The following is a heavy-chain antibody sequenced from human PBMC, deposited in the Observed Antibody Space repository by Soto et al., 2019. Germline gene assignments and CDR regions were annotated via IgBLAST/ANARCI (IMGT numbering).Heavy chain of an antibody. CDR2: ISYSGST. V-gene: IGHV4-59*01. J-gene: IGHJ3*02. CDR1: GGSISGYY. Sequence: SETLSLTCTVSGGSISGYYWSWIRQPPGKGLEWIGYISYSGSTNNNPSLKSRVNLSVDTSKNHFSLRLSSVTAADTDVYYCARAVYESRGYYSDAFDIWGQGTMVTVSS. D-gene: IGHD3-22*01. CDR3: ARAVYESRGYYSDAFDI.